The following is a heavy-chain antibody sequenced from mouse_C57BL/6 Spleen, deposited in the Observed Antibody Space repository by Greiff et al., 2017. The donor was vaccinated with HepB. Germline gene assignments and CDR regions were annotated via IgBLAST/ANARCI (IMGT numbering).Heavy chain of an antibody. J-gene: IGHJ1*03. CDR1: GYSFTDYN. V-gene: IGHV1-39*01. CDR3: AKTGTGGYCDV. D-gene: IGHD4-1*01. CDR2: INPNYGTT. Sequence: EVHLVESGPELVKPGASVKISCKASGYSFTDYNMNWVKQSNGKSLEWIGVINPNYGTTSYNQKFKGKATLTVDQSSSTAYMQLHSLTSEDSAVYYGAKTGTGGYCDVWGTGTTVTVSS.